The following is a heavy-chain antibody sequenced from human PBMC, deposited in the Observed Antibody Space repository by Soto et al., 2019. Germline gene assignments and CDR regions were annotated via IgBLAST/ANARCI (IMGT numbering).Heavy chain of an antibody. Sequence: EVQLVESGGDLVQPGGSLRLSCAASGLTFSSHWMHWVRQAPGKGLVWVSHINGDGSTTRYEDSVKGRFTISRDNAKNTLYLQMNSLRAEDTAVYYCAIYSGVWGQGTTVTVSS. CDR2: INGDGSTT. CDR1: GLTFSSHW. CDR3: AIYSGV. J-gene: IGHJ6*02. D-gene: IGHD2-15*01. V-gene: IGHV3-74*01.